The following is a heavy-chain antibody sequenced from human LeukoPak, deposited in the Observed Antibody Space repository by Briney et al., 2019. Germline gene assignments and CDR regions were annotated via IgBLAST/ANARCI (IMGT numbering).Heavy chain of an antibody. CDR1: GFTFSSHA. J-gene: IGHJ6*02. CDR2: ISGSGGST. V-gene: IGHV3-23*01. CDR3: AKDTASDYYYGMDV. Sequence: SGGSLRLSCAASGFTFSSHAMSWVRQAPGKGLEWVSAISGSGGSTYYADSVKGRFTISRDNSKNTLYLQMNSLRAEDTAVYYCAKDTASDYYYGMDVWGQGTTVTVSS.